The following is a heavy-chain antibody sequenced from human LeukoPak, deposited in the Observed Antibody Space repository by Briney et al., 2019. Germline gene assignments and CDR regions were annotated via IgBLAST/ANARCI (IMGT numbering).Heavy chain of an antibody. CDR1: GYTFTGYY. CDR2: INPNSGGT. CDR3: ARDPLGDGYNLDI. V-gene: IGHV1-2*02. Sequence: GASVKVSCKASGYTFTGYYMHWVRQAPGQGLEWMGWINPNSGGTNYAQKFQGRVTMTRDTSISTAYMELSRLRSDDTAVYYCARDPLGDGYNLDIWGQGTMVTVSS. J-gene: IGHJ3*02. D-gene: IGHD5-24*01.